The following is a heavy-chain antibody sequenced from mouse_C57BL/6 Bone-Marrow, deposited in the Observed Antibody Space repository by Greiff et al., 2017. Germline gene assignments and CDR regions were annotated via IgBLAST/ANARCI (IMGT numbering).Heavy chain of an antibody. J-gene: IGHJ4*01. V-gene: IGHV2-4*01. CDR2: IWSGGST. CDR3: AKIADYAMDY. Sequence: QVQLQQSGPGLVQPSQSLSITCTVSGFSLTSYGVHWVRQPPGKGLEWLGVIWSGGSTDSNAAFISRLNISKDNSKSQVFFKMNRLQADDTAIYYCAKIADYAMDYWGQGTSVTVSS. CDR1: GFSLTSYG.